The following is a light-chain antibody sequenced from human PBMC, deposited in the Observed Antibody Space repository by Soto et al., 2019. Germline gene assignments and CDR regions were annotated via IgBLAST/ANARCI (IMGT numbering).Light chain of an antibody. CDR2: STS. V-gene: IGKV3-20*01. CDR3: QHYDRAPMWT. Sequence: EVVVTQSPAALSVYPGERVTLSCRASQSVDTYLAWYQQKPGQAPRLLMYSTSIRATGIPDRFSGSGSGTDFTLTISRLDPEDFAVYYCQHYDRAPMWTFGQGTKVDIK. J-gene: IGKJ1*01. CDR1: QSVDTY.